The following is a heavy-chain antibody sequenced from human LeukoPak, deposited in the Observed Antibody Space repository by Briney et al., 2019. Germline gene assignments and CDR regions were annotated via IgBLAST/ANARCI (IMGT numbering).Heavy chain of an antibody. CDR1: GFTFSSYS. CDR3: ATLAHIVVVPAATYNWFDP. J-gene: IGHJ5*02. Sequence: GGSLRLSCAASGFTFSSYSMNRVRQAPGKGLEWVSSISSSSYIYYADSVKGRFTTSRDNAKNSLYLQMNSLRAEDTAVYYCATLAHIVVVPAATYNWFDPWGQGTLVTVSS. CDR2: ISSSSYI. D-gene: IGHD2-2*01. V-gene: IGHV3-21*01.